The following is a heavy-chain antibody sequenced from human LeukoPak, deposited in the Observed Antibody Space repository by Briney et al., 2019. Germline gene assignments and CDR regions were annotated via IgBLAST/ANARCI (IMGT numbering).Heavy chain of an antibody. CDR2: ISGTGRTV. Sequence: PGGSLRLSCAASGFTFIPYEMNWVRQAPGKGLEWVSYISGTGRTVYYADSVKGRFTISRDNAKRSLYLQMNSLRAEDTAVYYCASQGIAVAATLDYWGQGTLVTVSS. J-gene: IGHJ4*02. CDR3: ASQGIAVAATLDY. D-gene: IGHD6-19*01. CDR1: GFTFIPYE. V-gene: IGHV3-48*03.